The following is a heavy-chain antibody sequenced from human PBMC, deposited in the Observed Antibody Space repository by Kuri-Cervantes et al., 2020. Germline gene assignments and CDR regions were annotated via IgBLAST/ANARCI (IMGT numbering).Heavy chain of an antibody. D-gene: IGHD6-19*01. CDR1: GGSISSSSYF. CDR2: INYRGTT. CDR3: AADPQHYSSGWDQAFDI. V-gene: IGHV4-39*02. Sequence: GSLRPPCPLSGGSISSSSYFWAWVRQSPGKGPEWIGSINYRGTTYYNPSLKSRVTISVDTTKSHFSLKLSSVTAADTAVYYCAADPQHYSSGWDQAFDIWGQGTMITVSS. J-gene: IGHJ3*02.